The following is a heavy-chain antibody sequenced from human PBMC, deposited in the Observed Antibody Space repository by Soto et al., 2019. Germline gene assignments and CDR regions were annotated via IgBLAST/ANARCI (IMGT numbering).Heavy chain of an antibody. CDR2: IDPSDSYT. Sequence: PGESLKISCKGSGYSFTSYWISWVRQMPGKGLEWMGRIDPSDSYTNYSPSFQGHVTISADKSISTAYLKWSSLKASDTSMYYCARAYYSNYGAFYYGMDVWGQGTTVTVSS. V-gene: IGHV5-10-1*01. D-gene: IGHD4-4*01. CDR3: ARAYYSNYGAFYYGMDV. CDR1: GYSFTSYW. J-gene: IGHJ6*02.